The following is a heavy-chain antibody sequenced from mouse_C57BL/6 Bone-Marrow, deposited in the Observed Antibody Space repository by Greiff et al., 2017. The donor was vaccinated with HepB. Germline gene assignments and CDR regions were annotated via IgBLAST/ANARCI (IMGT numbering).Heavy chain of an antibody. J-gene: IGHJ3*01. Sequence: VQLKESGAELVRPGASVKLSCTASGFNIKDDYMHWVKQRPEQGLEWIGWIDPENGDTEYASKFQGKATITADTSSNTAYLQLSSLTSEDTAVYYCTPCYYGSSPWFAYWGQGTLVTVSA. CDR2: IDPENGDT. V-gene: IGHV14-4*01. CDR1: GFNIKDDY. CDR3: TPCYYGSSPWFAY. D-gene: IGHD1-1*01.